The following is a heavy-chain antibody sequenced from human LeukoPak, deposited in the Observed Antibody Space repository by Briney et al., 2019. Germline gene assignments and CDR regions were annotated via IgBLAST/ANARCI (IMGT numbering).Heavy chain of an antibody. CDR1: GFIFRNFA. V-gene: IGHV3-23*01. CDR3: AKGGWRTFFDS. J-gene: IGHJ4*02. CDR2: IGGSDGTA. Sequence: GGSLRISCAASGFIFRNFAMTWVRQAPGKGLEGVSTIGGSDGTADYADSLKGRFTISRDNSKNTLYLQINSLRADDTAVYYCAKGGWRTFFDSWGQGVLVTVSS. D-gene: IGHD6-19*01.